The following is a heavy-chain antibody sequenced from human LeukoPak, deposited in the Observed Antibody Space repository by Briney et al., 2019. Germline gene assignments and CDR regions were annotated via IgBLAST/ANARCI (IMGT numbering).Heavy chain of an antibody. D-gene: IGHD3-3*01. Sequence: ASVKVSCKASGYTFTSYYMHWVRQAPGQGLEWMGIINPSGGSTSYAQKLQGRVTMTTDTSTSTAYMELRSLRSDDTAVYYCARGILEWLFSWFDPWGQGTLVTVSP. CDR2: INPSGGST. CDR1: GYTFTSYY. J-gene: IGHJ5*02. V-gene: IGHV1-46*01. CDR3: ARGILEWLFSWFDP.